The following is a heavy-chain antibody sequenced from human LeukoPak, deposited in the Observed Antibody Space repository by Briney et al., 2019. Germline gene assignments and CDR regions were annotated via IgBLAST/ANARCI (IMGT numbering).Heavy chain of an antibody. CDR3: AKAPLPAFGVVIGGYYGMDV. J-gene: IGHJ6*02. CDR1: GFTFSSYA. CDR2: ISGSGGST. D-gene: IGHD3-3*01. Sequence: GGSLRLSCAASGFTFSSYAMSWVRQAPGKGLEWVSAISGSGGSTYYADSVRGRFTISRGNSKNTLYLQMNSLRAEDTAVYYCAKAPLPAFGVVIGGYYGMDVWGQGTTVIVSS. V-gene: IGHV3-23*01.